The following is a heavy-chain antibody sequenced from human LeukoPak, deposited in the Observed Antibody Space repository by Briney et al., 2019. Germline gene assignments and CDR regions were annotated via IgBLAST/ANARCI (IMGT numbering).Heavy chain of an antibody. Sequence: PGGSLRLSCAASGFTFSNSWMSWVRQAPGKGLEWVATIKPDGSAQYYVDSVKGRFTISRDNAKNSLFLQINSLRAEDTPVSYCANGGTYSSGPWGQGTLVTVSS. CDR3: ANGGTYSSGP. D-gene: IGHD3-22*01. CDR1: GFTFSNSW. V-gene: IGHV3-7*01. J-gene: IGHJ5*02. CDR2: IKPDGSAQ.